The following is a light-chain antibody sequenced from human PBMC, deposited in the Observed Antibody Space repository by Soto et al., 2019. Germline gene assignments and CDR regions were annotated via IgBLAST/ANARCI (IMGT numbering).Light chain of an antibody. CDR1: HTVSGPY. Sequence: EIVLTQSPGTLSLSPGERATLSCRASHTVSGPYLGWYQQKPGQAPRLLISGVSSRATGVPDRFSGSGSGTDFTLTITRLEPEDFAVYYCQQYGNSPLTFGGGTKVEIK. CDR2: GVS. V-gene: IGKV3-20*01. CDR3: QQYGNSPLT. J-gene: IGKJ4*01.